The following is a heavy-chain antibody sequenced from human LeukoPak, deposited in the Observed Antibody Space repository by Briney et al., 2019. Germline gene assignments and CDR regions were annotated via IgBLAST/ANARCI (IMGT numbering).Heavy chain of an antibody. J-gene: IGHJ4*02. V-gene: IGHV4-34*01. CDR3: ARPSRYSSSSGFGY. CDR1: GGSFSGYY. CDR2: INHSGST. Sequence: SETLSLTCAVYGGSFSGYYWSWIRQPPGKGLEWMGEINHSGSTNYNPSLKSRVTISVDTSKNQFSLKLSSVTAADTAVYYCARPSRYSSSSGFGYWGQGTLVTVSS. D-gene: IGHD6-6*01.